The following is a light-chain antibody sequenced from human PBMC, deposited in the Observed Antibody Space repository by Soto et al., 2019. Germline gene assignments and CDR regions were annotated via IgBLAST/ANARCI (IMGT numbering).Light chain of an antibody. CDR2: GTS. Sequence: EMVLTQSPGTLSLSPGERATLSCRASQAFSTYYLAWYQQKPGQAPRLLISGTSTRATGIPDRFGGSGSVTDFTLTITRLEPVDFAVYYCQQYADSPRTGGQGTNVEIK. CDR1: QAFSTYY. CDR3: QQYADSPRT. V-gene: IGKV3-20*01. J-gene: IGKJ1*01.